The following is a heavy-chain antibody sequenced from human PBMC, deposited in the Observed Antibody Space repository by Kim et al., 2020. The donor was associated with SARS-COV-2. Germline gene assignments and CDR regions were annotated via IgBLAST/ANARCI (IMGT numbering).Heavy chain of an antibody. CDR3: ARAPRGYSYGPQLYYFDY. D-gene: IGHD5-18*01. V-gene: IGHV4-59*01. CDR2: IYYSGST. J-gene: IGHJ4*02. CDR1: GGSISSYY. Sequence: SETLSLTCTVSGGSISSYYWSWIRQPPGKGLEWIGYIYYSGSTNYNPSLKSRVTISVDTSKNQFSLKLSSVTAADTAVYYCARAPRGYSYGPQLYYFDYWGQGTLVTVSS.